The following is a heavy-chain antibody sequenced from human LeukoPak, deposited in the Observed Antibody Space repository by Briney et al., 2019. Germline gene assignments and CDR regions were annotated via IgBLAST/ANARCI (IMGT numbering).Heavy chain of an antibody. V-gene: IGHV1-2*02. J-gene: IGHJ6*02. CDR1: GYTFTDYY. D-gene: IGHD4-23*01. CDR3: ARKDGGRDGMDV. Sequence: ASVKVSCRASGYTFTDYYMHWVRQAPGQGLEWMGWLNPNTLVTSYAQHFQGRVSMTWDTSISTGYMDLSSLTSDDTAVYYCARKDGGRDGMDVWGQGTTVTVSS. CDR2: LNPNTLVT.